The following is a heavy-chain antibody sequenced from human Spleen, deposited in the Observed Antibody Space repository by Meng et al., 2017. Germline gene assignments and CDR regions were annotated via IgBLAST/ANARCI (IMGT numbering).Heavy chain of an antibody. CDR1: GFIFDDYG. CDR3: AKVRYYYDSSGYMGDFVY. J-gene: IGHJ4*02. Sequence: GESLMISCAASGFIFDDYGMSWVRQAPGKGLEWVSGINWNGGSTGYADSVKGRFIISRDNAKNSLYLQMNSLRAEDTALYYCAKVRYYYDSSGYMGDFVYWGQGTLVTVSS. CDR2: INWNGGST. D-gene: IGHD3-22*01. V-gene: IGHV3-20*04.